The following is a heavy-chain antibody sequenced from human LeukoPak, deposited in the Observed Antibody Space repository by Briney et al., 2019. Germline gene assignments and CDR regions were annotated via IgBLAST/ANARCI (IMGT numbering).Heavy chain of an antibody. J-gene: IGHJ4*02. V-gene: IGHV3-30*18. Sequence: GGSLRLSCAASGFIFNNYGMHWVRQAPGKGLEWVAVISYDGTNKNYADSVKGRFTISRDSSKNTVYLQMNSLRVEDTAVYYCAKDWAPYCGGDCYFNYWGQGTLVTVSS. CDR3: AKDWAPYCGGDCYFNY. D-gene: IGHD2-21*02. CDR2: ISYDGTNK. CDR1: GFIFNNYG.